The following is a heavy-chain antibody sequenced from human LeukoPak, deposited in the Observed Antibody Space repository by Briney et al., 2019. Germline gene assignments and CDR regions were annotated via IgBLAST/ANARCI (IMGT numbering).Heavy chain of an antibody. V-gene: IGHV3-30-3*01. CDR1: GFTLSSYA. CDR2: ISYDGSNK. CDR3: ARDQRTYYYDSSGFPFNY. Sequence: PGRSLRLSCAASGFTLSSYAMHWVRQALGKGLEWVAVISYDGSNKYYADSVKGRFTISRDNSKNTLYLQMNSLRAEDTAVYYCARDQRTYYYDSSGFPFNYWGQGTLVTVSS. J-gene: IGHJ4*02. D-gene: IGHD3-22*01.